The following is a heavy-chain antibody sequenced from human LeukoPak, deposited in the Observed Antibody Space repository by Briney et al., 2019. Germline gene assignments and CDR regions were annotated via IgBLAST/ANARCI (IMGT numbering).Heavy chain of an antibody. V-gene: IGHV1-2*02. Sequence: GVSVKVSCKASGYTFTGYYMHWVRQAPGQGLEWMGWINPNSGGTSYAQKFRGRVTMTRDTSTSTVYMELSSLRSEDTAVYYCARGLYASSDYWGQGTLVTVSS. CDR2: INPNSGGT. CDR3: ARGLYASSDY. J-gene: IGHJ4*02. D-gene: IGHD2-8*01. CDR1: GYTFTGYY.